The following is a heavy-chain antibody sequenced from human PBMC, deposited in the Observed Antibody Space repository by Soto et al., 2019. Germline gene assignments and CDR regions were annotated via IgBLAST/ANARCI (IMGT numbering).Heavy chain of an antibody. CDR3: ASAGVANYYDSSGYWFDP. V-gene: IGHV1-69*06. J-gene: IGHJ5*02. D-gene: IGHD3-22*01. Sequence: ASVKVSCKASGGTFSSYAISWVRQAPGQGLEWMGGIIPIFGTANYAQKFQGRVTITADKSTSTAYMELSSLRSEDTAVYYCASAGVANYYDSSGYWFDPWGQGTLVTVS. CDR2: IIPIFGTA. CDR1: GGTFSSYA.